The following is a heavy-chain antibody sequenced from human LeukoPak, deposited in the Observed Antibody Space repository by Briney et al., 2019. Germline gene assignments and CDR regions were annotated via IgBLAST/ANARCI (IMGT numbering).Heavy chain of an antibody. J-gene: IGHJ4*02. V-gene: IGHV3-7*01. D-gene: IGHD3-16*01. Sequence: GGSLRLSCAASGFTFNTYTMNWVRQAPGKGLEWVANIKHDESEKNYLDSVKGRFTISRDNAQNSLYLQMNGLRVEDTAVYYCTRRLDDWGQGTLVTVSS. CDR3: TRRLDD. CDR1: GFTFNTYT. CDR2: IKHDESEK.